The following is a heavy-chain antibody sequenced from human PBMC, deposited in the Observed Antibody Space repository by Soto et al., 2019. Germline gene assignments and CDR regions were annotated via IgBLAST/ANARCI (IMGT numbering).Heavy chain of an antibody. D-gene: IGHD3-9*01. CDR2: IYYSGST. J-gene: IGHJ4*02. CDR1: GGSISSGGYY. Sequence: SETLSLTCTVSGGSISSGGYYWSWIRQHPGKGLEWIGYIYYSGSTYYNPSLKSRVTISVDTSKNQFSLKLSSVTAADTAVYYCARSVGYFDWLSPYYFDYWGQGTLVTAPQ. V-gene: IGHV4-31*03. CDR3: ARSVGYFDWLSPYYFDY.